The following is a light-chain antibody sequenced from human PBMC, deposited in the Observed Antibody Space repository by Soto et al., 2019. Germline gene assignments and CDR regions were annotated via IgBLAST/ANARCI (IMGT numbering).Light chain of an antibody. J-gene: IGKJ4*01. CDR1: RNINRK. CDR3: QQYYDYPPLI. CDR2: GAS. Sequence: EIVMTQSPATLSVSPGERATLSCRASRNINRKLAWYQQKPGQAPRLLISGASTRATGIPARFSGSGSGTEFTLTINSLQSDDFAVYYCQQYYDYPPLIFGGGTKVEIK. V-gene: IGKV3-15*01.